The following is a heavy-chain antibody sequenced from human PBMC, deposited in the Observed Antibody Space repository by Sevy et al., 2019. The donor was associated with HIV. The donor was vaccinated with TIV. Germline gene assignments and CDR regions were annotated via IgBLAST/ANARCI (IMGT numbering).Heavy chain of an antibody. J-gene: IGHJ4*02. CDR3: AILGVDCVSTNCYGMRSLSFDF. CDR1: GFTFSSFA. V-gene: IGHV3-30*04. Sequence: GGSLRLSCAASGFTFSSFAMHWVRQAPGKGLEWVAVISYDGRSKYYPDSVKGRFTISTDNAKNTLYLQMIRLRPEETAVDFCAILGVDCVSTNCYGMRSLSFDFWGQGTLVTVSS. CDR2: ISYDGRSK. D-gene: IGHD2-2*01.